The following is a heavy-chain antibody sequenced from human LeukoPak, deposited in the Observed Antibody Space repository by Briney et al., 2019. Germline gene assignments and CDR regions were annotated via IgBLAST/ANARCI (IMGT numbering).Heavy chain of an antibody. CDR3: ARGRTYYDFWSGYFAFFDY. D-gene: IGHD3-3*01. CDR2: INHSGST. Sequence: PSETLSLTCTVSGYSISSGYYWSWIRQPPGKGLEWIGEINHSGSTNYNPSLKSRVTISVDTSKNQFSLKLSSVTAADTAVYYCARGRTYYDFWSGYFAFFDYWGQGTLVTVSS. CDR1: GYSISSGYY. V-gene: IGHV4-38-2*02. J-gene: IGHJ4*02.